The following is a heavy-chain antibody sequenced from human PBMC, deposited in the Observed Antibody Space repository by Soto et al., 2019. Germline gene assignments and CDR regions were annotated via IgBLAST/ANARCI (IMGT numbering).Heavy chain of an antibody. D-gene: IGHD6-19*01. V-gene: IGHV3-33*01. CDR2: IWYDGSNK. J-gene: IGHJ5*02. CDR1: GFTFSSYG. Sequence: QVQLVESGGGVVQPGRSLRLSCAASGFTFSSYGMHWVRQAPGKGLEWVAVIWYDGSNKYYADSVKGRFTISRDNSKNTLYLQMNSLRAEETAVYYCARATPGIAVAGTWFDPWGQGTLVTVSS. CDR3: ARATPGIAVAGTWFDP.